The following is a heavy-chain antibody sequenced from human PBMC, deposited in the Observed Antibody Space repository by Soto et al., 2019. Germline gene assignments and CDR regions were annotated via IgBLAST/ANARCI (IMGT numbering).Heavy chain of an antibody. CDR3: ARDRLRYYYDSRSSWFDP. J-gene: IGHJ5*02. V-gene: IGHV3-30*19. Sequence: GGSLRLSCAASGFTFTRHGMHWGRQAPGKGLEWVAVISYDGSNKYYADSVKGRFTISRDNSKNTLYLQMNSLRAEDTAVYYCARDRLRYYYDSRSSWFDPWGQGTLVTVSS. D-gene: IGHD3-22*01. CDR2: ISYDGSNK. CDR1: GFTFTRHG.